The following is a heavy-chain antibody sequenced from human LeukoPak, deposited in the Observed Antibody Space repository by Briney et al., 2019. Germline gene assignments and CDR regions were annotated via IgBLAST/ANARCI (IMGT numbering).Heavy chain of an antibody. J-gene: IGHJ4*02. Sequence: PSETLSLTCSVSGASLSTSPYYWGWIRQPPGKGLEWIGNIYYTGSTYYNVSLKSRVTISVDTSKNQFSLKLSSVTAADTAVYYCARGGGVGNRFDYWGQGTLVTVSS. D-gene: IGHD2-8*02. CDR3: ARGGGVGNRFDY. CDR2: IYYTGST. V-gene: IGHV4-39*07. CDR1: GASLSTSPYY.